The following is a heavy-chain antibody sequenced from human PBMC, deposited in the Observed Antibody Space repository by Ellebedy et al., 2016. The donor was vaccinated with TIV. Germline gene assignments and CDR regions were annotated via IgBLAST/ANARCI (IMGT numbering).Heavy chain of an antibody. Sequence: AASVKVSCKASGYTFTSYAMHWVRQAPGQRLEWMGWINAGNGNTKYSQKFQGRVTITRDTSASTAYMELSSLRSEDTAVYYCARDCWNCHYFDYWGQGTLVTVSS. V-gene: IGHV1-3*01. J-gene: IGHJ4*02. CDR2: INAGNGNT. D-gene: IGHD1-7*01. CDR3: ARDCWNCHYFDY. CDR1: GYTFTSYA.